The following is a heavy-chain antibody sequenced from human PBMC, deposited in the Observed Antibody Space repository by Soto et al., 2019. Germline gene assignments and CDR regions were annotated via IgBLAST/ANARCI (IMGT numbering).Heavy chain of an antibody. J-gene: IGHJ6*02. CDR1: GFSFDTYD. V-gene: IGHV3-30*15. CDR3: ARVTPGNNLYYYSGLDV. CDR2: ISYEGSNT. D-gene: IGHD1-1*01. Sequence: QVHLLESGGGVVQPGKSLRLSCVASGFSFDTYDIHWVRQAPGKGLQWVALISYEGSNTYYADSVRGRFTISRDNSKNTLYLQMSTLTPEDSGVYYCARVTPGNNLYYYSGLDVWGQGTSVTVSS.